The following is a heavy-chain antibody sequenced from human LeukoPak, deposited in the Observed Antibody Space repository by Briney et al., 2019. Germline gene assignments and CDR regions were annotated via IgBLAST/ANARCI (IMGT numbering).Heavy chain of an antibody. V-gene: IGHV4-34*01. CDR2: INHSGST. Sequence: PSETLSLTCAVYGGSFSGYYWSWIRQPPGKGLEWIGEINHSGSTNYNPSLKSRVTISVDTSKNQFSLKLSSVTAADTAVYYCARGKYYYDSSGYYQDLDYWGQGTLVTVPS. CDR1: GGSFSGYY. CDR3: ARGKYYYDSSGYYQDLDY. D-gene: IGHD3-22*01. J-gene: IGHJ4*02.